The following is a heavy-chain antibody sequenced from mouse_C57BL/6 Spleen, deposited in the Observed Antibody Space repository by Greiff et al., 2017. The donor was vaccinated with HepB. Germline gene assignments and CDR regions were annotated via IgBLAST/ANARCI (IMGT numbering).Heavy chain of an antibody. CDR3: ARGGSITTVVAPYWYFDV. D-gene: IGHD1-1*01. CDR2: IYPGDGDT. CDR1: GYAFSSYW. V-gene: IGHV1-80*01. J-gene: IGHJ1*03. Sequence: QVQLQQSGAELVKPGASVKISCKASGYAFSSYWMNWVKQRPGKGLEWIGQIYPGDGDTNYNGKFKGKATLTADKSSSTAYMQLSSLTSEDSAVFFCARGGSITTVVAPYWYFDVWGTGTTVTVSS.